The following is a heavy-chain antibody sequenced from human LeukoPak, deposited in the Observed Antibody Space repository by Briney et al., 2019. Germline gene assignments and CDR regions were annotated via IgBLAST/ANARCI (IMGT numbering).Heavy chain of an antibody. CDR3: ARRAVVPAAVSYFDN. V-gene: IGHV4-34*01. Sequence: PSETLSLTCAVYGGSFSGYYWTWIRQPPGKGLEWIGGIYYTGTTYYSPSLNSRITISMDTSKKQFSLRLASVTAADTAVYYCARRAVVPAAVSYFDNWGQGTLVTVSS. J-gene: IGHJ4*02. D-gene: IGHD2-2*01. CDR2: IYYTGTT. CDR1: GGSFSGYY.